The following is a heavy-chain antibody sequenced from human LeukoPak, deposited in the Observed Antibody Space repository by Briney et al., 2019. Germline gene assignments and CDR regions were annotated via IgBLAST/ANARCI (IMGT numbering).Heavy chain of an antibody. J-gene: IGHJ6*02. Sequence: SETLSLTCTVSGGSISGHYWSWIRQSAGQGLEWIGYMYSSGRTNDNPSLKSRVTISADTSKNQSSLKVYSVTAADTAVYFCARDRKYCDDSGGYSPSSCYGLAVWGQGTTVTVSS. CDR3: ARDRKYCDDSGGYSPSSCYGLAV. CDR1: GGSISGHY. V-gene: IGHV4-59*11. D-gene: IGHD3-22*01. CDR2: MYSSGRT.